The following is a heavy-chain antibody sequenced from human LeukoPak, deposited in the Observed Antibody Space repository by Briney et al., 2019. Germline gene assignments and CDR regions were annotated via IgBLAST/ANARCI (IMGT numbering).Heavy chain of an antibody. CDR2: INHSGST. CDR1: GGSFSGYY. D-gene: IGHD2-15*01. Sequence: SETLSLTCAVYGGSFSGYYWNWIRQPPGKGLEWIGEINHSGSTNYNSSLKSRVTISVDTSKNQFSLKLSSVTAADTAMYYCARLGYCSGGSCYRLDYWGQGTLVTVSS. V-gene: IGHV4-34*01. J-gene: IGHJ4*02. CDR3: ARLGYCSGGSCYRLDY.